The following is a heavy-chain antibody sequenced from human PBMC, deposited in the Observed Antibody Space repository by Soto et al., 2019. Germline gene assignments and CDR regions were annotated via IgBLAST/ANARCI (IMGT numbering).Heavy chain of an antibody. V-gene: IGHV4-59*12. J-gene: IGHJ6*04. CDR2: IYYRGST. CDR1: GGSINNYY. D-gene: IGHD3-10*01. CDR3: ARAPSFGEPIV. Sequence: PSETLSLTCTVSGGSINNYYWSWIRQPPGKGLEWIGYIYYRGSTNYNPSLKSRVTISVDTSRNQFSLKLSSVTTADTAVYYCARAPSFGEPIVRGKGTTVTGSS.